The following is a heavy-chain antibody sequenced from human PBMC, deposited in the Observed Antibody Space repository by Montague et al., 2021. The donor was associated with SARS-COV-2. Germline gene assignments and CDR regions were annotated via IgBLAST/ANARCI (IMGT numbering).Heavy chain of an antibody. D-gene: IGHD3-3*01. Sequence: LRLSCAASGFTFSNYAMSWVRQAPGKGLEWVSVIYSGGSSTYYADSVKGRFTISRDNSKNTLYLQMNSLRAEDTAVYYCAKDPHYDFWSGYYLDYWGQGTLVTVSS. CDR3: AKDPHYDFWSGYYLDY. V-gene: IGHV3-23*03. J-gene: IGHJ4*02. CDR1: GFTFSNYA. CDR2: IYSGGSST.